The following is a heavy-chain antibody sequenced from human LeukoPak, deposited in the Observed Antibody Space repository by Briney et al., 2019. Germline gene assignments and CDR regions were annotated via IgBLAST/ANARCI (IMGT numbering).Heavy chain of an antibody. Sequence: ASVKVSCKASGGTFSSYAISWVRQAPGQGLEWMGGIIPIFGTANYAQKFQGRVTITADESTSTAYMELSSLRSEDTAVYYCAKDRAVAGPDLFDYWGQGTLVTVSS. D-gene: IGHD6-19*01. CDR3: AKDRAVAGPDLFDY. V-gene: IGHV1-69*13. J-gene: IGHJ4*02. CDR1: GGTFSSYA. CDR2: IIPIFGTA.